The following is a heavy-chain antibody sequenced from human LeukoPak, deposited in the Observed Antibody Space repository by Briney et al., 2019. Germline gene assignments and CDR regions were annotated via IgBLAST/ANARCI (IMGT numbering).Heavy chain of an antibody. J-gene: IGHJ6*02. CDR2: ISHDGSNK. CDR3: ARGPRFAIFGVVSPNMDV. CDR1: GFTFSSYT. D-gene: IGHD3-3*01. V-gene: IGHV3-30-3*01. Sequence: PGGSLRPSCAASGFTFSSYTTHWVRQAPGKGLEWVAVISHDGSNKYNADSVKGRFTISRDNSKNTLYLQMNSLRPEDTAVYYCARGPRFAIFGVVSPNMDVWGQGTTVTVTS.